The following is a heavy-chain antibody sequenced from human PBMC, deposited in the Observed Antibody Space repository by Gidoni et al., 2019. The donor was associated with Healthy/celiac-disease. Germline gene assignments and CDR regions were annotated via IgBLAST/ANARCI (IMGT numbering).Heavy chain of an antibody. CDR3: ARDHPATIPYAFDI. CDR2: IYYSGST. V-gene: IGHV4-31*03. D-gene: IGHD5-12*01. J-gene: IGHJ3*02. CDR1: GGSISSGGYY. Sequence: QVQLQESGPGLVKPSQTLSLTCTVSGGSISSGGYYWSWIRQHPGKGLEWIGYIYYSGSTYYNPSLKIRVTISVDTSKNQFSLKLSSVTAADTAVYYCARDHPATIPYAFDIWGQGTMVTVSS.